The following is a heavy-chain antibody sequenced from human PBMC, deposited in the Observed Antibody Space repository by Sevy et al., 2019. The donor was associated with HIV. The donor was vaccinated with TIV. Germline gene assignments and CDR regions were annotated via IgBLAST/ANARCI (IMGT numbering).Heavy chain of an antibody. CDR3: AREYYDFWTGPINYYYGMDV. CDR1: GFTFSSYA. CDR2: ISHDGNIK. J-gene: IGHJ6*02. V-gene: IGHV3-30-3*01. Sequence: GGSLRLSCEASGFTFSSYAMHWVRQAPGKGLDWVAIISHDGNIKVYTDSVRGRFTISSDNFKSTLYLEMNNLRTEDTAVYYCAREYYDFWTGPINYYYGMDVWGQGTTVTVSS. D-gene: IGHD3-3*01.